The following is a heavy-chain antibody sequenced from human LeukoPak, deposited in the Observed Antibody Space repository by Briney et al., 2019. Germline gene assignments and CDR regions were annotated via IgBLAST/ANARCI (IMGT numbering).Heavy chain of an antibody. D-gene: IGHD3-22*01. CDR2: VHTSGST. CDR1: GGSISSGSYY. V-gene: IGHV4-61*02. J-gene: IGHJ4*02. Sequence: KPSETLSLTCTVSGGSISSGSYYWSWIRQPAGKGLEWIGRVHTSGSTNYNPSLKSRVTMSVDTSKNQFSLKLGSVTAADTAVYYCARDQYYYDSSGYLTFDYWGQGTLVTVSS. CDR3: ARDQYYYDSSGYLTFDY.